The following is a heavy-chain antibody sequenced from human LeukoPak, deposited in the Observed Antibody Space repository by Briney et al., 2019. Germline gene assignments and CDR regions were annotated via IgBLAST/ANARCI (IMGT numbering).Heavy chain of an antibody. CDR2: ISNNGGYT. V-gene: IGHV3-23*01. D-gene: IGHD3-22*01. CDR3: AKRGGRGYYDSSGYVDYYGMDV. J-gene: IGHJ6*02. CDR1: GFTFSSSA. Sequence: GGSLRLSCAASGFTFSSSAMSWVRQAPGKGLEWVSAISNNGGYTYYADSVQGRFTISRDNSKNTLYLQMNSLRAEDTAVYYCAKRGGRGYYDSSGYVDYYGMDVWGQGTTVTVSS.